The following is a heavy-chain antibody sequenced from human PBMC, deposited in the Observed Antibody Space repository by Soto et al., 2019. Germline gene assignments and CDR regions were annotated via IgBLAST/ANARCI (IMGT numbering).Heavy chain of an antibody. D-gene: IGHD3-22*01. J-gene: IGHJ4*02. CDR2: IRGSAATT. CDR3: ARDRSYYASCGPYSPPY. Sequence: EVQLLESGGGLVQPGGSLRLSFAASGFTFSSYAMNWVRQAPGKGLEWVSAIRGSAATTHFADSVKGRFTIASDNSKTSLYMQMNSLRAEDTAVYYCARDRSYYASCGPYSPPYWGQGTLVTVSS. CDR1: GFTFSSYA. V-gene: IGHV3-23*01.